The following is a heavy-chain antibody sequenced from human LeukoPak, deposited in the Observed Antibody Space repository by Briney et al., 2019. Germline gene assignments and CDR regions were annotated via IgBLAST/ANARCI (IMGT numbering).Heavy chain of an antibody. J-gene: IGHJ4*02. V-gene: IGHV1-3*01. D-gene: IGHD6-19*01. CDR2: INAGNGNT. CDR3: SRDSSGWPYYFDY. Sequence: ASVKVSCKASGYTFTRYAMHWVRQAPGQRLEWMGWINAGNGNTKYSQKFQGRVTITRDTSASTAYMELSSLRSEDTAVYYCSRDSSGWPYYFDYWGQGTLVTVSS. CDR1: GYTFTRYA.